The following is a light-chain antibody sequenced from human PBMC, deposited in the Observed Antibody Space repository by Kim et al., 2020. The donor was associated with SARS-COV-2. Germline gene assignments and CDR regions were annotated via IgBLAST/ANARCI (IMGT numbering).Light chain of an antibody. CDR2: GAS. CDR3: QQYNALYT. CDR1: QNIGRN. J-gene: IGKJ2*01. V-gene: IGKV3D-15*01. Sequence: EIVMTQSPVTLSVSPGERATLSCRASQNIGRNLAWYQQKPGQVPRLLIYGASTRATGISARFSGSGSETEFTLTISSLQSEDFVVYYCQQYNALYTFGQGTKLEI.